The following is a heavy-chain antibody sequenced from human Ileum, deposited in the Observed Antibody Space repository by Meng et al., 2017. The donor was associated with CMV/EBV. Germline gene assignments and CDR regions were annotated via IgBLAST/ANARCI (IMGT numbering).Heavy chain of an antibody. CDR3: ARDSSLLGLEGFDI. J-gene: IGHJ3*02. CDR2: IYSSGST. Sequence: ESLKISCTVSGGSFSSYYWSWIRQPPGKGLEWIGQIYSSGSTNYNPTNYNPSLKSRVTISVDTSTNQFSLKLSSVTAADTAVYFCARDSSLLGLEGFDIWGQGTVVT. V-gene: IGHV4-59*01. CDR1: GGSFSSYY. D-gene: IGHD7-27*01.